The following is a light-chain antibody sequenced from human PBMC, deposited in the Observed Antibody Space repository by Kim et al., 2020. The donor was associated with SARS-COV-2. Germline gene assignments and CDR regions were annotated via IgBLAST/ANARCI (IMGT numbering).Light chain of an antibody. CDR2: EIT. V-gene: IGLV2-8*01. CDR3: TSHANDNYV. Sequence: PAQSVTTAFSGTNTDFNTYNYVSWYQQHPGKAPKLIIYEITKRPSGVPDRFSGSKSGDTASLTVSGLQAEDEADYYCTSHANDNYVFGTGTRVTVL. J-gene: IGLJ1*01. CDR1: NTDFNTYNY.